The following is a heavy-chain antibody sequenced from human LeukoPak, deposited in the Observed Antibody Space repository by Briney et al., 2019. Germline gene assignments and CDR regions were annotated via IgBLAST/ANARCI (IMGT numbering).Heavy chain of an antibody. Sequence: GGSLRLSFEGSVFTFSSYWMHWVRQAPGKGLMWVSRINSDGSSTSYADSVKGRFTISRDNAKNTVYLQMNSLRAEDTAVYYCSKDASSGYDHPFDYWAQGTLVTVSS. CDR2: INSDGSST. D-gene: IGHD5-12*01. CDR3: SKDASSGYDHPFDY. CDR1: VFTFSSYW. J-gene: IGHJ4*02. V-gene: IGHV3-74*01.